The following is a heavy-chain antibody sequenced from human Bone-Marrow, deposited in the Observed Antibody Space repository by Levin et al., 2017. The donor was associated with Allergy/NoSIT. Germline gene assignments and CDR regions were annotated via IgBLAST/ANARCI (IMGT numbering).Heavy chain of an antibody. CDR1: GYTFTSYD. J-gene: IGHJ6*02. CDR2: MNPNSGNT. D-gene: IGHD6-13*01. Sequence: GESLKISCKASGYTFTSYDINWVRQATGQGLEWMGWMNPNSGNTGYAQKFQGRVTMTRNTSISTAYMELSSLRSEDTAVYYCARGESIAAAGHHTSENYYYGMDVWGQGTTVTVSS. V-gene: IGHV1-8*01. CDR3: ARGESIAAAGHHTSENYYYGMDV.